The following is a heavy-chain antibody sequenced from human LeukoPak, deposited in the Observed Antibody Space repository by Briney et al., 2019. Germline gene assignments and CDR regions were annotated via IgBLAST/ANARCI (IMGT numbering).Heavy chain of an antibody. CDR3: VRGVWYGEIPPDY. CDR1: DDSIRSGDYY. V-gene: IGHV4-30-4*01. CDR2: IYYSGST. D-gene: IGHD3-10*01. J-gene: IGHJ4*02. Sequence: PSEPLSLTCSVSDDSIRSGDYYWSWIRQPPGKGLEWIGYIYYSGSTNYSPSLKSRVIISIDTSKNQFSLRLNSVTAADTAVYYCVRGVWYGEIPPDYWGQGTLVTVSS.